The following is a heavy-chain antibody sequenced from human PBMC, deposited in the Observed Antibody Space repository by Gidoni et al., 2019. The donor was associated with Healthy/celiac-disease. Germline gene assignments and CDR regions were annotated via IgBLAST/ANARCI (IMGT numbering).Heavy chain of an antibody. CDR3: ARAESGSYAERLYYYYYGMDV. D-gene: IGHD1-26*01. Sequence: EVQLVESGGGLVQPGGSLRLSCAASGFTFSSYWMSWVRQAPGKGLEWVANIKQDGSEKYYVDSVKGRFTISRDNAKNSLYLQMNSLRAEDTAVYYCARAESGSYAERLYYYYYGMDVWGQGTTVTVSS. CDR2: IKQDGSEK. J-gene: IGHJ6*02. CDR1: GFTFSSYW. V-gene: IGHV3-7*04.